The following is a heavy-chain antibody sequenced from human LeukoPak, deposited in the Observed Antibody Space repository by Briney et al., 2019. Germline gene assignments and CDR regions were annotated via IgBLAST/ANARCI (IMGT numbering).Heavy chain of an antibody. J-gene: IGHJ4*02. CDR3: ARGGCNSTSCYEEEYYFDY. CDR2: IWYDGSNK. D-gene: IGHD2-2*01. Sequence: GGSLRLSCAASGFTFSSYGMHWVRQAPGKGLEWVAVIWYDGSNKYYADSVKGRFTISRDNSKNTLYLQMNSLRAEDTAVYYCARGGCNSTSCYEEEYYFDYWGQGTLVTVSS. CDR1: GFTFSSYG. V-gene: IGHV3-33*01.